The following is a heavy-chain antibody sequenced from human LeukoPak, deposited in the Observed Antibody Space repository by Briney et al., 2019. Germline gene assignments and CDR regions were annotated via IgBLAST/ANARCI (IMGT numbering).Heavy chain of an antibody. CDR3: ARDGKNSRSANWFDP. J-gene: IGHJ5*02. CDR2: IIPIFGTA. V-gene: IGHV1-69*05. D-gene: IGHD6-13*01. Sequence: SVKVSCKASGGTFSSYAISWVRQAPGQGLEWMGRIIPIFGTANYAQKFQGSVTITTDESTSTAYMVQSSLSSTGTAVYYSARDGKNSRSANWFDPWGQGTLVTVSS. CDR1: GGTFSSYA.